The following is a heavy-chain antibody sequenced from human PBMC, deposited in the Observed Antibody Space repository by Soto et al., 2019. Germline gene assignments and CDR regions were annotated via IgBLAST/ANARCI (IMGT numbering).Heavy chain of an antibody. D-gene: IGHD3-10*01. Sequence: ASVKVSCTASGYTFTSYGISWVRQAPGQGLEWMGWLSAYNGNTNYAQKLQGRVTMTTDTSTSTAYMGLRSLRSDDTAVYYCAGSIWFGELTPDYGRQGTLVTVSS. J-gene: IGHJ4*02. V-gene: IGHV1-18*04. CDR3: AGSIWFGELTPDY. CDR2: LSAYNGNT. CDR1: GYTFTSYG.